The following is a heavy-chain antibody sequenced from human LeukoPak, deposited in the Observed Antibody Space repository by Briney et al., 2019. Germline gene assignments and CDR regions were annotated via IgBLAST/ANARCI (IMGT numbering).Heavy chain of an antibody. CDR2: INGGGDIM. J-gene: IGHJ3*02. CDR3: AMRDRGYGLDI. D-gene: IGHD3-10*01. Sequence: GGSLRLSCAASGFSLRAYDLIWLRQAPGKGLDWVSIINGGGDIMMYEDSVKGRFTISRDNSKNTFYLQMNRLRVEDTAVYYCAMRDRGYGLDIWGQGTMVTVSS. V-gene: IGHV3-23*01. CDR1: GFSLRAYD.